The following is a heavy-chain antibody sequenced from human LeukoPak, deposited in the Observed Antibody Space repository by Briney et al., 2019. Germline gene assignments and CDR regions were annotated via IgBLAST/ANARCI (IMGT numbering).Heavy chain of an antibody. Sequence: PGGSLRLSCAASGFTFNSYAMTWVRQAPGKGLEWVSAISGGGVNTYYADSVKGRFTISRDNSKNMLYLQMNSLRAEDTAVYYCVKDGEDGWNDLDCWGQGTLVTVSS. CDR3: VKDGEDGWNDLDC. CDR2: ISGGGVNT. CDR1: GFTFNSYA. D-gene: IGHD1-1*01. J-gene: IGHJ4*02. V-gene: IGHV3-23*01.